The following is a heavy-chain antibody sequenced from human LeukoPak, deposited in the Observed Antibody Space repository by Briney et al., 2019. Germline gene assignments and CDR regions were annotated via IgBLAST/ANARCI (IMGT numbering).Heavy chain of an antibody. CDR3: ARDLGPLGRWLHRPDGFDL. D-gene: IGHD5-24*01. Sequence: GGSLRLSCAASGFTFSSYSMNWVRQAPGKGLDWVSSISSSSSYIYYADSVKGRFTISRDNAKNSLYLQMNSLRAEDTAVYYCARDLGPLGRWLHRPDGFDLWGKGTMVTVSS. CDR1: GFTFSSYS. V-gene: IGHV3-21*01. CDR2: ISSSSSYI. J-gene: IGHJ3*01.